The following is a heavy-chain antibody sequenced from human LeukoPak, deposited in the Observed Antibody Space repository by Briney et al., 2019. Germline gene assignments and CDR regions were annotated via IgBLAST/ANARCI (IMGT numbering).Heavy chain of an antibody. V-gene: IGHV1-46*01. J-gene: IGHJ3*02. D-gene: IGHD6-25*01. CDR1: GYTFTSHY. CDR2: INPTSGDT. Sequence: GASVKVSCKASGYTFTSHYVHWVRQVPGQGLEWMGIINPTSGDTNYAQNFQGRVTMTRDMSTSTVYMELSSLRSEDTAVYYCARYGFSSVWQGGWHAFDIWGLGTMVTVSS. CDR3: ARYGFSSVWQGGWHAFDI.